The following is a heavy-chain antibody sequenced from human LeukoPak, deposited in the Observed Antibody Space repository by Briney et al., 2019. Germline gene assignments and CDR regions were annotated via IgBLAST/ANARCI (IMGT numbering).Heavy chain of an antibody. CDR2: ISGSGGST. CDR3: ARDYGGNSTPDY. Sequence: PGRSLRLSCAASGFTFSSYGMHWVRQAPGKGLEWVSAISGSGGSTYYADSVKGRFTISRDNSKNTLYLQMNSLRAEDTAVYYCARDYGGNSTPDYWGQGTLVTVSS. D-gene: IGHD4-17*01. J-gene: IGHJ4*02. CDR1: GFTFSSYG. V-gene: IGHV3-23*01.